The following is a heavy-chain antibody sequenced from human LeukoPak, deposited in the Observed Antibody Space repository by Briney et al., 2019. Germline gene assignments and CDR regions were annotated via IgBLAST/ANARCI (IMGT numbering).Heavy chain of an antibody. Sequence: SETLSLTRTVSGDSISSYYWSWVRQPPGKGLEWIGYIYYSGSTNYSPSLKSRVTISVDTSKNQVALKLSSVTAAVTAVYYCARSERIIMIQGGALDIWGQGTVVTVSS. D-gene: IGHD3-22*01. J-gene: IGHJ3*02. CDR2: IYYSGST. V-gene: IGHV4-59*08. CDR1: GDSISSYY. CDR3: ARSERIIMIQGGALDI.